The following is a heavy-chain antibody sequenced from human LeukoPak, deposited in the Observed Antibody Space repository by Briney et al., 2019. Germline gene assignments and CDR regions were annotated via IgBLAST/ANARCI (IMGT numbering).Heavy chain of an antibody. V-gene: IGHV1-8*01. D-gene: IGHD2-2*01. Sequence: ASVKVSCKASEYTFTSYDINWVRQATGQGLEWMGWMNPNSGNTGYAQKFQGRVTMTRNTSISTAYMELSSLRSEDTAVYYCARRGSTRGYYYYGMDVWGQGTTVTVSS. CDR1: EYTFTSYD. J-gene: IGHJ6*02. CDR3: ARRGSTRGYYYYGMDV. CDR2: MNPNSGNT.